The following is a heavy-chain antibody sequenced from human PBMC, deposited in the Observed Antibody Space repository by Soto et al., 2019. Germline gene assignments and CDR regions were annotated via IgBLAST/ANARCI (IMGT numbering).Heavy chain of an antibody. Sequence: GGSLRLSCAASGFTFSSYAMSWVRQAPGNGLEWVSAISGSGGSTYYADSVKGRFTISRDNSKNTLYLQMDSLRAADTAVYYCAKELRHFAWLLEYYFDYWGQGTLVTVSS. CDR2: ISGSGGST. CDR3: AKELRHFAWLLEYYFDY. J-gene: IGHJ4*02. D-gene: IGHD3-9*01. V-gene: IGHV3-23*01. CDR1: GFTFSSYA.